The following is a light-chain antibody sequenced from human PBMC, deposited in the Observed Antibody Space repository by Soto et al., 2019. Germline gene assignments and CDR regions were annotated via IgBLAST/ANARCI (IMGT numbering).Light chain of an antibody. CDR3: ASYTSISSLGV. Sequence: QSVLTQPASASGSPGHSITISCTGTGSDVGSYKYVSWYQQHPGKAPKLIIFEVNNRPSGVSDRFSGSKSGNTASLIISGLQAADEADYYCASYTSISSLGVFGTGTKVTVL. CDR1: GSDVGSYKY. J-gene: IGLJ1*01. V-gene: IGLV2-14*03. CDR2: EVN.